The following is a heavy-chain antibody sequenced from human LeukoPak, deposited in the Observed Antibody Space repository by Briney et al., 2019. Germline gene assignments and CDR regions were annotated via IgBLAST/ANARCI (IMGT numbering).Heavy chain of an antibody. V-gene: IGHV3-23*01. CDR2: ITSSGDNT. Sequence: GGSLRLSCAASGFTFSSYTMSWARQAPGKGLEWVSAITSSGDNTHYADSVQGRFTISRDNSKNTLYLQINNLRVEDTAIYYCAQLGGIPSRPPFDHWGQGTLVIVS. J-gene: IGHJ4*02. CDR1: GFTFSSYT. CDR3: AQLGGIPSRPPFDH. D-gene: IGHD6-6*01.